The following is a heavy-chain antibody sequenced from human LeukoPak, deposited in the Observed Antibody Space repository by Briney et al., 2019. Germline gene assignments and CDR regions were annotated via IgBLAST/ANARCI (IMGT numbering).Heavy chain of an antibody. CDR2: INHSGST. CDR1: GGSFSGYY. Sequence: SETLSLTCAVYGGSFSGYYWSWIRQPPGRGLEWIGEINHSGSTNYNPSLKSRVTISVDTSKNQSSLKLSSVTAADTAVYYCARVARGGLDYWGQGTLVTVSS. J-gene: IGHJ4*02. V-gene: IGHV4-34*01. CDR3: ARVARGGLDY. D-gene: IGHD3-10*01.